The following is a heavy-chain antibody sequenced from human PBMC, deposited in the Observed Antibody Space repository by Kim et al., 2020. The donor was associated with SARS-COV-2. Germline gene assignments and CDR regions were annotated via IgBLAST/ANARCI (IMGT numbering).Heavy chain of an antibody. D-gene: IGHD2-15*01. Sequence: VKGRFTISRDNSKNTLYLQMNSLRAEDTAVYYCAKDIVVVVAATWGAFDIWGQGTMVTVSS. V-gene: IGHV3-30*02. J-gene: IGHJ3*02. CDR3: AKDIVVVVAATWGAFDI.